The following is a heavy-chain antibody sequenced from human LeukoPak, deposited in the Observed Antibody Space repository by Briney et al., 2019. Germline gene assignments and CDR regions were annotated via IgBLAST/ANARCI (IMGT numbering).Heavy chain of an antibody. CDR3: AREAANFDY. V-gene: IGHV3-23*01. CDR1: GLTVSGYA. J-gene: IGHJ4*02. Sequence: VVSLRVSCAASGLTVSGYAMGGVRQAPGKWLEWVSVISGSSGSTYYADSVKGRFTISRDNSKSNMYLQMNGLRAEDTAVYYCAREAANFDYWGQGTLVTVSP. CDR2: ISGSSGST.